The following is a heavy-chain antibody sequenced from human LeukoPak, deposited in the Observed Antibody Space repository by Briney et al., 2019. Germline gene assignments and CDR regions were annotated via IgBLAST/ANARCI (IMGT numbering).Heavy chain of an antibody. CDR1: GFTFSSQL. CDR3: ARTRLGAAYFDY. CDR2: IKPDGSEN. D-gene: IGHD3-16*01. Sequence: GGSLRLSCAASGFTFSSQLMSWVRQARGKGREGVADIKPDGSENYYVDSVKGRFAISRDNAKNSLYLQRNSLRAEDTAVYYCARTRLGAAYFDYWAQGTLVIVSS. V-gene: IGHV3-7*01. J-gene: IGHJ4*02.